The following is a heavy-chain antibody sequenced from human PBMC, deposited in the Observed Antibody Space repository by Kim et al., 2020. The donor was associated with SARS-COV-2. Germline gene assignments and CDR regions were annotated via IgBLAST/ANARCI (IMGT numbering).Heavy chain of an antibody. V-gene: IGHV3-53*04. CDR3: ARVDDFWSGYYPVV. Sequence: ADSVKGRFTISRHNSKNTLYLQMNSLRAEDTAVYYCARVDDFWSGYYPVVWGQGTTVTVSS. D-gene: IGHD3-3*01. J-gene: IGHJ6*02.